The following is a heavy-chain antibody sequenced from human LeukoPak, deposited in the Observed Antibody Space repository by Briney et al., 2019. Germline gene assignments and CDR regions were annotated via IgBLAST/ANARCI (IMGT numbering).Heavy chain of an antibody. CDR1: GFTFSSYA. CDR3: ATNPLYYDILTGTIFDY. J-gene: IGHJ4*02. CDR2: ISYDGSNK. Sequence: GGSLRISCAASGFTFSSYAMHGVRQAPGKGLEWVAVISYDGSNKYYADSVKGRFTISRDNSKNTLYLQMNSLRAEDTAVYYCATNPLYYDILTGTIFDYWGQGTLVTVSS. D-gene: IGHD3-9*01. V-gene: IGHV3-30*04.